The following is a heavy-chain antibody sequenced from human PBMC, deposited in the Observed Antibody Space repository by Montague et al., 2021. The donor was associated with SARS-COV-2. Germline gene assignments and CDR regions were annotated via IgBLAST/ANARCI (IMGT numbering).Heavy chain of an antibody. Sequence: PALVKPTQTLTLTCTFSGFSLSTSGMCVSWIRQPPGKALEWLARIAWDDDKYYSTSLKTRLTISKDTSKNQVVLTMTNMDPVDTATYYCARIRYDILTGYQTLFDYWGQGTLVTVSS. CDR1: GFSLSTSGMC. J-gene: IGHJ4*02. D-gene: IGHD3-9*01. CDR3: ARIRYDILTGYQTLFDY. V-gene: IGHV2-70*11. CDR2: IAWDDDK.